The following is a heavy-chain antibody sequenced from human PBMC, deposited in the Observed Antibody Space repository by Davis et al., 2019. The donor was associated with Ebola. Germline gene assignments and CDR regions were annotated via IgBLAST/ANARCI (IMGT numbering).Heavy chain of an antibody. V-gene: IGHV1-18*01. Sequence: ASVKVSCKTSGYTFNRYGVTWVRQAPGQGLEWMGWISAYNGNTNYAQKLQGRVTMTTDTSTSTAYMELRSLRSDDTAVYYCARREDYYYYGMDVWGKGTTVTVSS. CDR3: ARREDYYYYGMDV. D-gene: IGHD5-24*01. J-gene: IGHJ6*04. CDR2: ISAYNGNT. CDR1: GYTFNRYG.